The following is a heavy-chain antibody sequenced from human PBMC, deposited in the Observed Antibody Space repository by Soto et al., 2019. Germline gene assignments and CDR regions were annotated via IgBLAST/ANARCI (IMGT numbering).Heavy chain of an antibody. D-gene: IGHD3-10*01. CDR1: GFTFSSYT. J-gene: IGHJ4*02. Sequence: GGSLRLSCAASGFTFSSYTMHWVRQAPGKGLEWVAVIVSDGSNKYYADSVKGRFTISRDNSKNTLYLQMNSLRPEDTAVYYCARDLSGSGHWGQGTLVTVSS. CDR2: IVSDGSNK. CDR3: ARDLSGSGH. V-gene: IGHV3-30-3*01.